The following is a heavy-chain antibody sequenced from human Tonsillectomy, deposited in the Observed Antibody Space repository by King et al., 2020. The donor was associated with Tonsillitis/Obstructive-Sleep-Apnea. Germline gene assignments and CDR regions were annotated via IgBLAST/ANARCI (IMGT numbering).Heavy chain of an antibody. CDR3: ARVQYCSSTSCYVYYYYMDV. D-gene: IGHD2-2*01. CDR2: FIPIFGTA. J-gene: IGHJ6*03. V-gene: IGHV1-69*12. Sequence: QLVQSGAEVKKPGSSVKVSCKASGGTFSSYAISWVRQAPGQGLEWMGGFIPIFGTANHAQKFQGRVTITADESTSTAYMELSSLRSEDTAVYYCARVQYCSSTSCYVYYYYMDVWGKGTTVTVSS. CDR1: GGTFSSYA.